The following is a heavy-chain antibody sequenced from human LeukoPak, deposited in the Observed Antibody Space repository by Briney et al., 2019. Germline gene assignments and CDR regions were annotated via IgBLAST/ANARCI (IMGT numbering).Heavy chain of an antibody. Sequence: SQTLSLTCAISGDSLSSNSAAWNWIRQSPSRGLEWMGRTYYRSKWYNDYAVSVKSRITINPDTSKNQFSLQLNSVTPEDTAVYYCARDRKDKRGSSWQRFDYWGQGTLVTVSS. J-gene: IGHJ4*02. D-gene: IGHD6-13*01. CDR2: TYYRSKWYN. CDR3: ARDRKDKRGSSWQRFDY. V-gene: IGHV6-1*01. CDR1: GDSLSSNSAA.